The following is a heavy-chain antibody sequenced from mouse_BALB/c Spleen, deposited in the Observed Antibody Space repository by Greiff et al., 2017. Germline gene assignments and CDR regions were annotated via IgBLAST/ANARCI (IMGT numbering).Heavy chain of an antibody. CDR1: GFTFSSYY. CDR2: INSNGGST. D-gene: IGHD1-2*01. V-gene: IGHV5-6-2*01. J-gene: IGHJ2*01. CDR3: ARRELRLRYFDY. Sequence: EVKLVESGGGLVKLGGSLKLSCAASGFTFSSYYMSWVRQTPEKRLELVAAINSNGGSTYYPDTVKGRFTISRDNAKNTLYLQMSSLKSEDTALYYCARRELRLRYFDYWGQGTTLTVSS.